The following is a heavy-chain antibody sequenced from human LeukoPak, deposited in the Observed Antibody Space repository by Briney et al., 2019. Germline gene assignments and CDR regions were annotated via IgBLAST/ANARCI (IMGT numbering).Heavy chain of an antibody. CDR1: GFIFSDYH. V-gene: IGHV3-11*06. J-gene: IGHJ5*02. Sequence: PGGSLRLSCTASGFIFSDYHMSWIRQAPGKGLEWVSSISSSSSYIYYADSVKGRFTISRDNAKNSLYLQMNSLRAEDTAVYYCARERTPSTDIVLMVYAIPGNNWFDPWGQGTLVTVSS. D-gene: IGHD2-8*01. CDR2: ISSSSSYI. CDR3: ARERTPSTDIVLMVYAIPGNNWFDP.